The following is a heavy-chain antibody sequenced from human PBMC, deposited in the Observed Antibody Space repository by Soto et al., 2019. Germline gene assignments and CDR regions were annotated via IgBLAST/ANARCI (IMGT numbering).Heavy chain of an antibody. Sequence: QVQLQESGPGLVKPSETLFLTCTVSGGSISSYYWSWIRQPPGKGLEWIGYIYYSGSTNYNPSLKSRVTISVDTSKNQFSLKLSSVTAADTAVYYCARGGSWYYYDSSGYYYWYFDLWGRGTLVTVSS. J-gene: IGHJ2*01. CDR2: IYYSGST. V-gene: IGHV4-59*01. D-gene: IGHD3-22*01. CDR3: ARGGSWYYYDSSGYYYWYFDL. CDR1: GGSISSYY.